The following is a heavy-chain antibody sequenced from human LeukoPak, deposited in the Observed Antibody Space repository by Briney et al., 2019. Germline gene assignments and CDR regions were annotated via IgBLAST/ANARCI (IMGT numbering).Heavy chain of an antibody. V-gene: IGHV4-4*07. CDR3: ARMVVVPGYQLLSIYGMDV. J-gene: IGHJ6*02. Sequence: SETLSLTCTVSGGSISSYYWSWIRQPAGKGLEWIGRIYTSGSTNYNPSLKSRVTMSVDTSKNQFSLKLSSVTAADTAVYYCARMVVVPGYQLLSIYGMDVWGQGTTVTVSS. D-gene: IGHD2-2*01. CDR1: GGSISSYY. CDR2: IYTSGST.